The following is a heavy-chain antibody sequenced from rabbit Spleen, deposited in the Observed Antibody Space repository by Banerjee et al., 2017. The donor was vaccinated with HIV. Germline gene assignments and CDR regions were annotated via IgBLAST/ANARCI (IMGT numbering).Heavy chain of an antibody. Sequence: LSCTASGIDFSNYYYMCWVRQAPGKGLELIACIYTGDGSTSYASWAKGRFTISKTSSTVELKMTRLTAAVTATYFCARSRYAGSISFLYYFNFWGPGTLVTVS. CDR3: ARSRYAGSISFLYYFNF. V-gene: IGHV1S43*01. CDR2: IYTGDGST. D-gene: IGHD4-2*01. J-gene: IGHJ4*01. CDR1: GIDFSNYYY.